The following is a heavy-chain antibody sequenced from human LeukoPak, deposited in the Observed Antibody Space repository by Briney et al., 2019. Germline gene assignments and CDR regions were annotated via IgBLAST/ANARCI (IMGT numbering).Heavy chain of an antibody. D-gene: IGHD1-26*01. CDR2: INPNSGGT. CDR3: ATVFGVGAPEWFDP. CDR1: GYTFTGYY. J-gene: IGHJ5*02. V-gene: IGHV1-2*02. Sequence: ASVKVSCKASGYTFTGYYMHWVRQAPGQGLEWMGWINPNSGGTNYAQKFQGRVTMTEDTSTDTAYMELSSLRSEDTAVYYCATVFGVGAPEWFDPWGQGTLVTVSS.